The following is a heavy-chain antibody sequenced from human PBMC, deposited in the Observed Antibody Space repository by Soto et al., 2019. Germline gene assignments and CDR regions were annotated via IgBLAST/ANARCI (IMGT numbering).Heavy chain of an antibody. CDR3: ATGDYYRGPR. Sequence: SVKVSCKASGGTFSSYAISWVRQAPGQGLEWMGGIIAYYGTANYAQKLQGRVTMTTDTSTSTAYMEVSSLTSEDTAVYYCATGDYYRGPRWGQGTLVTVSS. J-gene: IGHJ4*02. CDR1: GGTFSSYA. CDR2: IIAYYGTA. V-gene: IGHV1-69*05. D-gene: IGHD3-10*01.